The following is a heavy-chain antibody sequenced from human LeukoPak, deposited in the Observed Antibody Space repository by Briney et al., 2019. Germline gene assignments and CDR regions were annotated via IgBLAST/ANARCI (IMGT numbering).Heavy chain of an antibody. J-gene: IGHJ4*02. D-gene: IGHD2-2*01. CDR1: GGSISSYY. Sequence: PSETLSLTCTVSGGSISSYYWSWIRQPAGKGLEWIGRIYTSGSTNYNPSLKSRVTISVDTSKNQFSLKLNSVTAADTAVYYCASSFGPAAIDYWGQGTLVTVSS. CDR3: ASSFGPAAIDY. CDR2: IYTSGST. V-gene: IGHV4-4*07.